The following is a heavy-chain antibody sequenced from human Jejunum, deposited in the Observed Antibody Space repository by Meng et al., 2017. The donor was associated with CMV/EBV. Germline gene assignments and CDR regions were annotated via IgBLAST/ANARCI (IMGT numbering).Heavy chain of an antibody. J-gene: IGHJ4*02. V-gene: IGHV3-23*01. D-gene: IGHD3/OR15-3a*01. CDR3: ARDLGWTADVDY. Sequence: SGFSFSSFALSWVRQAPGKGLEWVSTVSGSGFTTYYADSVKGRFTVSRDNAQNYLYLQMDSLRAEDTAVYYCARDLGWTADVDYWGQGTLVTVSS. CDR2: VSGSGFTT. CDR1: GFSFSSFA.